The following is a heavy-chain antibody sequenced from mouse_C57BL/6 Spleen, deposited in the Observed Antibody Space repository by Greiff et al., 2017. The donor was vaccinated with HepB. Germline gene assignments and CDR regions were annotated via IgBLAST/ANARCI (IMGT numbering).Heavy chain of an antibody. J-gene: IGHJ3*01. CDR1: GYTFTSYG. Sequence: QVQLQQSGAELARPGASVKLSCKASGYTFTSYGISWVKQRTGQGLEWIGEIYPRSGNTYYNEKFKGKATLTADKSSSTAYMELRSLTSEDSAVYFSAKDGGGGSSYGLAYWGQGTLVTVSA. V-gene: IGHV1-81*01. CDR2: IYPRSGNT. D-gene: IGHD1-1*01. CDR3: AKDGGGGSSYGLAY.